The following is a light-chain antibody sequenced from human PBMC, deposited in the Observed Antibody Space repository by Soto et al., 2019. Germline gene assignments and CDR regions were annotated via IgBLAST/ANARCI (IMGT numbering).Light chain of an antibody. J-gene: IGKJ2*01. Sequence: EIVLTQSPGILSLSPGERATLSCRASQSVSRSYLAWYQHKVGQAPGLLIYGTSSRATGTPDRFSGSGSGTDFTLTISRLEPEDFAVYYCQQYGKSPYTFGQGTKLEIK. CDR3: QQYGKSPYT. CDR2: GTS. CDR1: QSVSRSY. V-gene: IGKV3-20*01.